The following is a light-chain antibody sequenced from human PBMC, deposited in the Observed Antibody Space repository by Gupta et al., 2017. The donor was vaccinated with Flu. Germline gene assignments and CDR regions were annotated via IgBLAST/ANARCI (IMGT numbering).Light chain of an antibody. CDR1: SSNIGSHP. J-gene: IGLJ2*01. V-gene: IGLV1-44*01. Sequence: QSLLTQPSSASGTPGQSVSISCSGGSSNIGSHPVNWYQQLAGQAPKLLMYANSQRPSGVPDRFSGSNSGTSGSLAISGVESEDEAVYYCAVWDDSRNVVIFGGGTKLTV. CDR3: AVWDDSRNVVI. CDR2: ANS.